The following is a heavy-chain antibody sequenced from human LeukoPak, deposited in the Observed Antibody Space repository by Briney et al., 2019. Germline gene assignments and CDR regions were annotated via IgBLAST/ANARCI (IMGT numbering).Heavy chain of an antibody. CDR3: ARALTARGSYDY. Sequence: SETLSLTCTVSAGSITNYFWSWIRQPPGKGLEWIGYVYYSGTANYNPSLKGRVTISLDTSKNQFSLNLNSVTAADTAMYYCARALTARGSYDYWGQGTLVTASS. J-gene: IGHJ4*02. CDR2: VYYSGTA. CDR1: AGSITNYF. V-gene: IGHV4-59*01. D-gene: IGHD3-10*01.